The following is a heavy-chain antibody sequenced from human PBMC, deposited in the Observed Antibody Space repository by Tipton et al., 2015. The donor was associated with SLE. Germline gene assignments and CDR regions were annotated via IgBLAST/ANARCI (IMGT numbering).Heavy chain of an antibody. CDR2: IYYSGST. V-gene: IGHV4-59*08. CDR1: GGSISSYY. CDR3: ARVTYYYDSSGWFFDY. Sequence: TLSLTCTVSGGSISSYYWSWIRQPPGKGLEWIGYIYYSGSTNYNPSLKSRVTISVDTSKNQFSLKLSSVPAADTAVYYCARVTYYYDSSGWFFDYWGQRTLPTVSS. J-gene: IGHJ4*02. D-gene: IGHD3-22*01.